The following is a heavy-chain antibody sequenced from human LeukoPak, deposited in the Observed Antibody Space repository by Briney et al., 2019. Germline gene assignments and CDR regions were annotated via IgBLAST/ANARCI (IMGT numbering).Heavy chain of an antibody. V-gene: IGHV1-58*02. J-gene: IGHJ4*02. CDR2: IVVGSGNT. CDR3: AAVAPYDSSGYYYFDY. CDR1: GFTFTSSA. Sequence: SVKVSCKASGFTFTSSAMQWVRQARGQRLEWIGWIVVGSGNTNYAQKFQERVTITRDMSASTAYMELSSLRSEDTAVYYCAAVAPYDSSGYYYFDYWGQGTLVTVSS. D-gene: IGHD3-22*01.